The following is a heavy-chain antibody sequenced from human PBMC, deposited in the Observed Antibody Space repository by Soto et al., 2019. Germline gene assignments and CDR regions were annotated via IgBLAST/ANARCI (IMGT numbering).Heavy chain of an antibody. CDR2: IYTSGST. CDR3: ARDRVVVVPAAIRGYWFDP. V-gene: IGHV4-4*07. Sequence: QVQLQESGPGLVKPSETLSLTCTVSGGSISSYYWSWIRQPAGKGLEWIGRIYTSGSTNYNPSLKSRVTMSVDTSKNPFSLKLSSVTAADTAVYYCARDRVVVVPAAIRGYWFDPWGQGTLVTVSS. CDR1: GGSISSYY. J-gene: IGHJ5*02. D-gene: IGHD2-2*01.